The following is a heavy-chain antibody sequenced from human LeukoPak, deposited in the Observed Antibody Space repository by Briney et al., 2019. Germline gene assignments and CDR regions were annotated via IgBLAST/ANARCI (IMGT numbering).Heavy chain of an antibody. V-gene: IGHV3-7*01. D-gene: IGHD6-13*01. Sequence: TGGSLRLSCAPSGFTLSSYWMSWVRQAPGKGLEWVANIKQDGSEKYYVDSVKGRFTISRDNAKNSLYLQMNSLRAEDTAVYFWTRVHSSSWAFDYWGQGSLVTVSS. J-gene: IGHJ4*02. CDR3: TRVHSSSWAFDY. CDR2: IKQDGSEK. CDR1: GFTLSSYW.